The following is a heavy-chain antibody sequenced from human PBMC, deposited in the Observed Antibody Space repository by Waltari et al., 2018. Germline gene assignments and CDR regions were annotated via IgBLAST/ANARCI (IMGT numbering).Heavy chain of an antibody. D-gene: IGHD2-2*01. CDR1: GASIRSSDSF. J-gene: IGHJ4*02. Sequence: QLQLQESGPGLVKPSETLSLTCSVSGASIRSSDSFWAWIRQPPGKALEWIGSIYYTGTTFYSPSLKSRVTISIDTSKNQFYLKLSSVTATDTALYYCTRETSSTSHYWGQGTLVTVSS. V-gene: IGHV4-39*01. CDR2: IYYTGTT. CDR3: TRETSSTSHY.